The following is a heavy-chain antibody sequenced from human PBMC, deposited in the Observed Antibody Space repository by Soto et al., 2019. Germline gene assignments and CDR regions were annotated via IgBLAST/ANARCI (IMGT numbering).Heavy chain of an antibody. CDR2: ISWDGGST. CDR1: GFTFEDYT. V-gene: IGHV3-43*01. D-gene: IGHD3-16*01. J-gene: IGHJ5*01. Sequence: EVPLVESGGDVVQPGGSLRLSCAASGFTFEDYTIHWVRQAPGKGLEWVSLISWDGGSTYFADSVKGRFTISRDNSKNSLYLQMNSLKTEDTAFYYCAKDGSQKEGDGNWLDSWGQGTLVTVSS. CDR3: AKDGSQKEGDGNWLDS.